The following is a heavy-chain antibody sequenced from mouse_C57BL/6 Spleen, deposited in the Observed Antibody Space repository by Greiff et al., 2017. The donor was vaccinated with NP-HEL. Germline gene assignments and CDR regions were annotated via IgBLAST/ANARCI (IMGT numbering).Heavy chain of an antibody. Sequence: VQLKESGPELVKPGASVKISCKASGYSFTDYNMNWVKQSTGKSLEWIGVINPNYGTTSYNQKFKGKATLTVDHSSSTAYMQLNSLTSEDSAIYYCAREGQLRLRSPGFAYWGQGTLVTVSA. CDR2: INPNYGTT. J-gene: IGHJ3*01. V-gene: IGHV1-39*01. CDR3: AREGQLRLRSPGFAY. D-gene: IGHD3-2*02. CDR1: GYSFTDYN.